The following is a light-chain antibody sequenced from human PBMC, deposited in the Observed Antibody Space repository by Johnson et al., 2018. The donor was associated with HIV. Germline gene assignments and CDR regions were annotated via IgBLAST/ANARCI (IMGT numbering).Light chain of an antibody. V-gene: IGLV1-51*01. CDR1: SSNIGNNY. J-gene: IGLJ1*01. CDR2: DNN. CDR3: GTWDSSLSASYV. Sequence: QSVLTQPPSVSVAPGQKVTISCSGSSSNIGNNYVSWYQQFPGTAPKLLIYDNNKRPSGIPDRFSGSKSGTSATLGITGLQTGDEADYYCGTWDSSLSASYVVGTGTKGTVL.